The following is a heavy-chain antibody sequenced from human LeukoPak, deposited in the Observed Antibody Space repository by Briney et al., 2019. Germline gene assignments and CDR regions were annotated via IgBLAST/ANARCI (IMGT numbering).Heavy chain of an antibody. CDR2: IKPDGNDK. D-gene: IGHD2-21*02. V-gene: IGHV3-7*03. Sequence: GGSLRLSCAASGFTFSSYWMTWVRQAPGKGLEWVATIKPDGNDKYFVDSVKGRFTVSRDNAKTSLYLQMNSLRAEDTAMYYCTTSDREYWGQGTLVTVSS. CDR1: GFTFSSYW. J-gene: IGHJ4*02. CDR3: TTSDREY.